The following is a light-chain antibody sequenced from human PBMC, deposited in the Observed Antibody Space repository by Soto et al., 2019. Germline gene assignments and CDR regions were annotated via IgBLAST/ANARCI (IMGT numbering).Light chain of an antibody. CDR1: SNAVGGYNY. CDR3: TSYTSTIPYV. Sequence: QSVLTQPASVSGSPGQSITISCTGSSNAVGGYNYVSWYQQHPGQAPKLIIYEVSDRPSGVSPRFSGSKSGNTASLTISGLQVEDEADYFCTSYTSTIPYVFGSGTKLTVL. V-gene: IGLV2-14*01. J-gene: IGLJ1*01. CDR2: EVS.